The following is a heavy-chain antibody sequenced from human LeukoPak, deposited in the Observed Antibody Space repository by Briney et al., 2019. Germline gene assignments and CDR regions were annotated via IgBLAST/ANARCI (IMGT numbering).Heavy chain of an antibody. D-gene: IGHD5-12*01. CDR1: GGTFSSYA. J-gene: IGHJ4*02. Sequence: SVKVSCKASGGTFSSYAISWVRQAPGQGLEWMGGIIPIFGTANCAQKFQGRVTITADESTSTAYMGLSSLRSEDTAVYYCARDSGSGYDRRAFDYWGQGTLVTVSS. V-gene: IGHV1-69*13. CDR3: ARDSGSGYDRRAFDY. CDR2: IIPIFGTA.